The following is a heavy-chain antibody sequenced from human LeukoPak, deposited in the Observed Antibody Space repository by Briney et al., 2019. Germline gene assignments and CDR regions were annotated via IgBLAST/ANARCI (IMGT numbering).Heavy chain of an antibody. D-gene: IGHD2-8*01. CDR1: GFSFGGYA. CDR2: ISSKAYGGTT. Sequence: GTLRLSCTASGFSFGGYAMSWVRQAPGKGLEWVGFISSKAYGGTTEYAASVNGRFIISRNDSKSIAYLQMNSLKTEDTAVYYCTHCTNGVCYTGFDYWGQGTLVTVSS. V-gene: IGHV3-49*04. CDR3: THCTNGVCYTGFDY. J-gene: IGHJ4*02.